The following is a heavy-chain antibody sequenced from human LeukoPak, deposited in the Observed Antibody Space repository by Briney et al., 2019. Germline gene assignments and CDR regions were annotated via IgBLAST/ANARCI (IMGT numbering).Heavy chain of an antibody. CDR1: GFTFSSYA. Sequence: GRSLRLSCAASGFTFSSYAMHWVRQAPGKGLERVAVISYDGSNKYYADSVKGRFTISRDNSKNTLYLQMNSLRAEDTAVYYCARDGADCSSTSCYSDYWGQGTLVTVSS. V-gene: IGHV3-30-3*01. CDR3: ARDGADCSSTSCYSDY. D-gene: IGHD2-2*02. J-gene: IGHJ4*02. CDR2: ISYDGSNK.